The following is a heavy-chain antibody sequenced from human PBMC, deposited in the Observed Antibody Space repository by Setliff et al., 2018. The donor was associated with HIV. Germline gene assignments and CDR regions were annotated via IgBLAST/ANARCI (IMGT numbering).Heavy chain of an antibody. CDR1: GFTFSDYT. CDR3: AKERLYGSGRAFDY. Sequence: AGSLRLSCAASGFTFSDYTMSWVRQAPGKGLEWVSSISYNGGTTYYADSVKGRFTISRDNFKNTLYLQMDSLRAEDTALYYCAKERLYGSGRAFDYWGQGTLVTVSS. D-gene: IGHD3-10*01. CDR2: ISYNGGTT. J-gene: IGHJ4*02. V-gene: IGHV3-23*01.